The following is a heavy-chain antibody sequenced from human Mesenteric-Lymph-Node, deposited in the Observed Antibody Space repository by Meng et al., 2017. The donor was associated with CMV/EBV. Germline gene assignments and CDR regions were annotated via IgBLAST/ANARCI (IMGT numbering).Heavy chain of an antibody. CDR1: GYSISSGYY. CDR2: IYHSGST. CDR3: ARSYNWFDP. J-gene: IGHJ5*02. Sequence: SETLSLTCTVSGYSISSGYYWGWIRQPPGKGLEWIGSIYHSGSTYYNPSLKSRVTISLDTSKNQFSLKLTSVTAADTAVYYCARSYNWFDPWGQGTLVTVSS. V-gene: IGHV4-38-2*02.